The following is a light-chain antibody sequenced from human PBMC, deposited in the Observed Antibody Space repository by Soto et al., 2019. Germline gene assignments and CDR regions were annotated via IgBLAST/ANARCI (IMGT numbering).Light chain of an antibody. CDR2: EVT. CDR3: CSYAGSYTSV. CDR1: SSDVGSRNL. Sequence: QSALTQPASVSGSPGQSITISCTGTSSDVGSRNLVSWYQQHPGKAPKLIIYEVTKWPSGVSNRFSGSKSGNTASLTIFGLQAEHEPDYHFCSYAGSYTSVFGGGTKLTVL. V-gene: IGLV2-23*02. J-gene: IGLJ3*02.